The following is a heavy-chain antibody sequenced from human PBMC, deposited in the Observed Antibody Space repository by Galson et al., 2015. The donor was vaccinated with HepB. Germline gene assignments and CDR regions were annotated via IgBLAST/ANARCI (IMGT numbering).Heavy chain of an antibody. CDR1: GSSFTSYW. Sequence: QSGAEVKKPGESLKISCKGSGSSFTSYWIGWVRQMPGKGLEWMGIIYPGDSDTRYSPSFQGQVTISADKSISTAYLQWSSLKASDTAMYYCATPGDYYGSGRAGPFDIWGQGTMVTVSS. J-gene: IGHJ3*02. CDR2: IYPGDSDT. V-gene: IGHV5-51*01. D-gene: IGHD3-10*01. CDR3: ATPGDYYGSGRAGPFDI.